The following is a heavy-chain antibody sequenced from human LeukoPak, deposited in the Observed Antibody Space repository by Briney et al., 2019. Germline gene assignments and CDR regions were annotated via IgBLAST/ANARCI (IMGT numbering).Heavy chain of an antibody. CDR2: MNPNSGNT. CDR3: ARMSIAARPRSYNFDY. Sequence: ASVKVSCKASGYTFTSYDINWVRQATGQGLEWMGWMNPNSGNTGYAQKFQGRVTMTRNTSISTAYMELSSLRSEDTAVYYCARMSIAARPRSYNFDYWGRGTLVTVSS. V-gene: IGHV1-8*01. CDR1: GYTFTSYD. J-gene: IGHJ4*02. D-gene: IGHD6-6*01.